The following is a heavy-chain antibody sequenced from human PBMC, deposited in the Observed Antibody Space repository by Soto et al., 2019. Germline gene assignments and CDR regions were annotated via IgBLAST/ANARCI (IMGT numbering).Heavy chain of an antibody. CDR3: TVGVGATLWFDP. CDR2: FDPEDGKT. V-gene: IGHV1-24*01. D-gene: IGHD1-26*01. J-gene: IGHJ5*02. Sequence: ASVKVSCKASGYTFTDYYIHWVRQAPGKGLEWMGGFDPEDGKTIYAQKFQGRVTMTEDTSTDTAYMDLSRLRSDDTAVYYCTVGVGATLWFDPWGQGTLVTVSS. CDR1: GYTFTDYY.